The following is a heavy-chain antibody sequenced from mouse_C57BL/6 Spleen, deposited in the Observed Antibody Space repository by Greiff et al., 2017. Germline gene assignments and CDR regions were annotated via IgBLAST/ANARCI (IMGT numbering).Heavy chain of an antibody. CDR2: IDPEDGET. J-gene: IGHJ4*01. D-gene: IGHD1-1*01. CDR3: AVYTTEDYYSMGY. Sequence: EVQRVESGAELVKPGASVKLSCTASGFNIKDYYMHWVKQRTEQGLAWIGRIDPEDGETKYAPKFQGKATIKVDTSSNTAYLPLSSLTSADTAVYYGAVYTTEDYYSMGYWGQGTSVTVSS. V-gene: IGHV14-2*01. CDR1: GFNIKDYY.